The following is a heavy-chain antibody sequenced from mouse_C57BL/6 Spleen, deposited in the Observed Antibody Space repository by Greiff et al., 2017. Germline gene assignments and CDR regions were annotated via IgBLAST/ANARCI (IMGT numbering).Heavy chain of an antibody. D-gene: IGHD1-1*01. J-gene: IGHJ4*01. CDR3: ARRPTVVARAMDY. CDR2: IYPGSGST. Sequence: QVQLQQPGAELVKPGASVKMSCKASGYTFTSYWITWVKQRPGQGLEWIGDIYPGSGSTNYNEKFKSKATLTVDTSSSTAYMQLSSLTSEDSAVYYCARRPTVVARAMDYWGQGTSVTVSS. V-gene: IGHV1-55*01. CDR1: GYTFTSYW.